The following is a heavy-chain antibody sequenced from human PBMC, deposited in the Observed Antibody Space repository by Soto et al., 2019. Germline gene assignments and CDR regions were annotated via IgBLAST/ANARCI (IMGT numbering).Heavy chain of an antibody. CDR2: IYPGDSDT. CDR1: GYSFTNYW. D-gene: IGHD3-9*01. J-gene: IGHJ4*02. V-gene: IGHV5-51*01. Sequence: PGESLKISCKGSGYSFTNYWIAWVRQMPGRGLEWMGIIYPGDSDTRNSPNFQGQVTISADKSISTAYLQWNSLKASDTAMYYCARHVWEERYFDWFSPRYFDYWGQGTLVTVSS. CDR3: ARHVWEERYFDWFSPRYFDY.